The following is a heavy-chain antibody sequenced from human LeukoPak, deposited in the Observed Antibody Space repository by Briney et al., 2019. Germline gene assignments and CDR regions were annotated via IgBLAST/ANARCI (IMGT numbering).Heavy chain of an antibody. Sequence: PSETLSLTCAVYGGSFSGYYWSWIRQPPGKGLEWIGEINHSGSTNYNPSLKSRVTISVDTSKNQFSLKLSSVTAADTAVYYCARAIXTYYDFWSGYSXNXFDPWGXXXLXXVS. CDR2: INHSGST. CDR3: ARAIXTYYDFWSGYSXNXFDP. CDR1: GGSFSGYY. V-gene: IGHV4-34*01. D-gene: IGHD3-3*01. J-gene: IGHJ5*02.